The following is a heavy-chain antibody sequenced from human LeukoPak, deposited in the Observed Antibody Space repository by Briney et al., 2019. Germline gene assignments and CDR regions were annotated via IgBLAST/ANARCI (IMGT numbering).Heavy chain of an antibody. CDR2: ISHSGTT. CDR1: GGSFSDYQ. CDR3: ARADSRGAFDI. J-gene: IGHJ3*02. D-gene: IGHD3-22*01. Sequence: SETLSLTCAVSGGSFSDYQWNWIRQSPGKGLEWLGEISHSGTTTYNPSLKSRVTISVDKSKNQFSLELSSVTAADTAVYYCARADSRGAFDIWGQGTMVTVSS. V-gene: IGHV4-34*01.